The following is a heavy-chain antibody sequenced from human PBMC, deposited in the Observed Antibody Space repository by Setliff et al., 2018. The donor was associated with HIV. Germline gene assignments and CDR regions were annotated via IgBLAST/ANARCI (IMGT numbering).Heavy chain of an antibody. CDR3: TRTPGPWENYFDY. CDR2: IKQDGSEK. Sequence: HPGGSLRLSCAASGFAFSGHQMSWVRQAPGKGLEWVAKIKQDGSEKYYVDSVKGRFTISRDNAKNSLYLQMNSLKTEDTAMYFCTRTPGPWENYFDYWGQGTLVTVSS. V-gene: IGHV3-7*03. CDR1: GFAFSGHQ. J-gene: IGHJ4*02. D-gene: IGHD1-26*01.